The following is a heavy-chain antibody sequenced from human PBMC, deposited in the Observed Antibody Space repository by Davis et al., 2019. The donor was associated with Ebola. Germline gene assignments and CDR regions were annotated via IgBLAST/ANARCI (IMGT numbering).Heavy chain of an antibody. CDR1: GFTFSGSA. J-gene: IGHJ6*02. V-gene: IGHV3-73*01. Sequence: GGSLRLSCAASGFTFSGSAMHWVRQASGKGLEWVGRIRSKANSYAPAYAASVKGRFTISRDDSKNTAYLQMNSLKTEDTAVYYCTRRGCSSTSCYSDYYYYGMDVWGQGTTVTVSS. D-gene: IGHD2-2*01. CDR2: IRSKANSYAP. CDR3: TRRGCSSTSCYSDYYYYGMDV.